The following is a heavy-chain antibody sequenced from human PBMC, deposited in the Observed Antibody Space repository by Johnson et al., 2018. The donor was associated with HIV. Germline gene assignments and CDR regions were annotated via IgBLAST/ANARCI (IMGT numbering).Heavy chain of an antibody. Sequence: QVQLVESGGGVVQPGGSLRLFCAASGFIFSSYGMHWVRQAPGKGLEWVAFIRYDGSNKYYTDSVKGRFTISRDNSKNTLYLQMNSLRAEDTAVYYCAKDPRSSSWYWDAFDIWGQGTMVTVSS. J-gene: IGHJ3*02. CDR2: IRYDGSNK. D-gene: IGHD6-13*01. V-gene: IGHV3-30*02. CDR3: AKDPRSSSWYWDAFDI. CDR1: GFIFSSYG.